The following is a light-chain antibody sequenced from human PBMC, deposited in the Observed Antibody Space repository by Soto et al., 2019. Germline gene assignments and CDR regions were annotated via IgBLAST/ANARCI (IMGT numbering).Light chain of an antibody. CDR1: NTEVCQDKS. Sequence: LTQPASVSGSRGQSIIISCVGRNTEVCQDKSVSWYQQGPGKAPKLLIFEVTNRPSGVSNRFSGSRSGNTASLTISGLQPDDEGDYFCVSYTDTDTLVFGTGTKVPV. J-gene: IGLJ1*01. CDR2: EVT. V-gene: IGLV2-14*01. CDR3: VSYTDTDTLV.